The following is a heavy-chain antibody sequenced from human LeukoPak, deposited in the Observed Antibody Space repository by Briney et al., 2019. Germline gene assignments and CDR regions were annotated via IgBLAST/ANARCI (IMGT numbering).Heavy chain of an antibody. D-gene: IGHD2-15*01. CDR3: ARGDCSGGSCGAFDI. CDR2: INHSGST. V-gene: IGHV4-34*01. J-gene: IGHJ3*02. CDR1: GGSFSGYY. Sequence: PETLSLTCAVYGGSFSGYYWSWIRQPPGKGLEWIGEINHSGSTNYNPSLKSRVTISVDTSKNQFSLKLSSVTAADTAVYYCARGDCSGGSCGAFDIWGQGTMVTVSS.